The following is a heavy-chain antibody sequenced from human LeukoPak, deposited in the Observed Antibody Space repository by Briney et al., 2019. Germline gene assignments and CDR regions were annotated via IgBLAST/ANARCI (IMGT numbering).Heavy chain of an antibody. J-gene: IGHJ4*02. V-gene: IGHV4-59*01. CDR2: IYYSGST. CDR3: ARVEHYYGSGSYYKYYFDY. D-gene: IGHD3-10*01. Sequence: SETLSLTCAVYGGSFSGYYWSWIRQPPGKGLEWIGYIYYSGSTNYNPSLKSRVTISVDTSKNQFSLKLSSVTAADTAVYYCARVEHYYGSGSYYKYYFDYWGQGTLVTVSS. CDR1: GGSFSGYY.